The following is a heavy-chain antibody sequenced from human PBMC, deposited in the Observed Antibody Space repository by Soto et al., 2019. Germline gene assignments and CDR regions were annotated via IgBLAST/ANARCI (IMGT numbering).Heavy chain of an antibody. J-gene: IGHJ4*02. D-gene: IGHD6-13*01. CDR3: ARYSSSWPFDY. V-gene: IGHV1-69*12. CDR2: IIPIFGTA. CDR1: GGTFSSYG. Sequence: QVQLVQSGGEVKKPGSSVKVSWKASGGTFSSYGISWVRRAPGQGLEWMGGIIPIFGTANYAQKFQGRVTITADESTSTAYMELSSLRSEDTAVYYCARYSSSWPFDYWGQGTLVTVSS.